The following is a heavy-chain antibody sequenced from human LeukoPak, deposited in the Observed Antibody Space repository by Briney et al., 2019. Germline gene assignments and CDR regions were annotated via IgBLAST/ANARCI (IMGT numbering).Heavy chain of an antibody. V-gene: IGHV3-48*04. CDR1: GFTFSTYS. J-gene: IGHJ4*02. CDR3: ARDNDFTNYY. CDR2: ITSSSSSTI. D-gene: IGHD4-11*01. Sequence: GGSLRLSCAASGFTFSTYSMNWVRQAPGKGLEWVSYITSSSSSTIYHADSVKGRFTISRDDATLYLQMNSLRAEDTAVYYCARDNDFTNYYWGQGTLVTVSS.